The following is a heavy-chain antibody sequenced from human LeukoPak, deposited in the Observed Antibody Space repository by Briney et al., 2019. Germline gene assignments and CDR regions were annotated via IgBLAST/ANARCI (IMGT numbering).Heavy chain of an antibody. J-gene: IGHJ4*02. CDR1: GFTFSSYG. Sequence: GGSLRLSCAASGFTFSSYGMHWGRQAPAKGLEWVAFIRYDGSNKYYADSVKGRFTISRDNSKNTLYLQMNSLRAEDTAVYYCARRAGAYSHPYDYWGQGTLVTVSS. CDR2: IRYDGSNK. V-gene: IGHV3-30*02. D-gene: IGHD4/OR15-4a*01. CDR3: ARRAGAYSHPYDY.